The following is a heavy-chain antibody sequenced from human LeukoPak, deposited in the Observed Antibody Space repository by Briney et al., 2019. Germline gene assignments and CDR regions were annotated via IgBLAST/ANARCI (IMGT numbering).Heavy chain of an antibody. V-gene: IGHV4-34*01. Sequence: PSETLSLICAVYGGSFSGYYWSWIRQPPGKGLEWIGEINHSGSTNYNPSLKSRVTISVDTSKNQFSLKLSSVTAADTAVYYCARERRGYSYGYYFDYWGQGTLVTVSS. CDR3: ARERRGYSYGYYFDY. CDR2: INHSGST. J-gene: IGHJ4*02. CDR1: GGSFSGYY. D-gene: IGHD5-18*01.